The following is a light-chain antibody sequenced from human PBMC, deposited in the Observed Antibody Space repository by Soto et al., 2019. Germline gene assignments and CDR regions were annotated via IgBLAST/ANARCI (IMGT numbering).Light chain of an antibody. Sequence: QSVVTQPASVSGSPGQSITLSCTGTSSGVGNYNLVSWYQQYPGKAPKLMIYEGGKRPSGVSNRFSGSKSGNTASLTISGLQPEDEADYYCCSFALRSTLIFGGGTKLTVL. CDR2: EGG. J-gene: IGLJ2*01. V-gene: IGLV2-23*01. CDR3: CSFALRSTLI. CDR1: SSGVGNYNL.